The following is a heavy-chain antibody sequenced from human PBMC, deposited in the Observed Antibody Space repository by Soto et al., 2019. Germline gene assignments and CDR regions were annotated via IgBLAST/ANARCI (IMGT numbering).Heavy chain of an antibody. CDR2: ISPYTGNT. Sequence: QVQLVQSGDEVKKPGASVKVSCKASGYIFVNYGIAWVRQAPGQGLEWMGWISPYTGNTHSATKIQGRLTMTTDTSTSPAYMDVASLTSGDTAVYYCVMVDNYVTPTPQDVWGQGTTVTVSS. V-gene: IGHV1-18*01. J-gene: IGHJ6*02. D-gene: IGHD3-16*01. CDR3: VMVDNYVTPTPQDV. CDR1: GYIFVNYG.